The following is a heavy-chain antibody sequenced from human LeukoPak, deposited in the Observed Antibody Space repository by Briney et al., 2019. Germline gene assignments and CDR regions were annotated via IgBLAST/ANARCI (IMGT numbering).Heavy chain of an antibody. J-gene: IGHJ5*02. Sequence: SETLSLTCTVSAGSISSYYWSWLGQPPGKGLEWIGDIYYSGSTNYNPSLKSRVTISVDTSKSQFSLKLRSVPAADTAVYYGASHRYYYDSSPVRRWWFEPWGQRTLVTVSS. D-gene: IGHD3-22*01. V-gene: IGHV4-59*08. CDR3: ASHRYYYDSSPVRRWWFEP. CDR1: AGSISSYY. CDR2: IYYSGST.